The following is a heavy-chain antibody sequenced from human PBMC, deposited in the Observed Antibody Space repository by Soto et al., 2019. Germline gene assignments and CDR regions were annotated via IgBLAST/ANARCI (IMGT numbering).Heavy chain of an antibody. CDR3: ARVRKRRDPAAMSNYYYYGMDV. CDR2: ISYDGSNK. J-gene: IGHJ6*02. CDR1: GFTFSSYA. Sequence: QVQLVESGGGVVQPGRSLRLSCAASGFTFSSYAMHWVRQAPGKGLEWVAVISYDGSNKYYADSVKGRFTISRDNSKNTLYLQMNSLRAEDTAVYYCARVRKRRDPAAMSNYYYYGMDVWGQGTTVTVSS. D-gene: IGHD2-2*01. V-gene: IGHV3-30-3*01.